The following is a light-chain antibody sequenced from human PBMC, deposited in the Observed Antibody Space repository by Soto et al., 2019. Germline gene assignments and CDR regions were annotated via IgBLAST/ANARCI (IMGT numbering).Light chain of an antibody. CDR2: DVT. CDR3: SSYTSITTFYV. J-gene: IGLJ1*01. CDR1: SSDVGGHNY. V-gene: IGLV2-14*03. Sequence: QSALTQPASVSGSPGQSITSPCTGTSSDVGGHNYVSWYQHHPGKAPKLMIYDVTNRPSGVSDRFSGSKSGNTASLTISGLQAEDEADYYCSSYTSITTFYVFGTGTQLTVL.